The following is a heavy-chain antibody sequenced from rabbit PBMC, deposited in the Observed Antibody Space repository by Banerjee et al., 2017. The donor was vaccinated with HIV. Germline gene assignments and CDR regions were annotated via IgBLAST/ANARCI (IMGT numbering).Heavy chain of an antibody. D-gene: IGHD4-1*01. CDR2: ITYGGST. Sequence: EQLVESGGGLVTLGGSLKLSCKASGIDFSSYGVSWVRQAPGKGLEWIGYITYGGSTFYASWAKGRFTISRTSTTVDLKMTSLTAADTATYFCVRHNSGLRLWGPGTLVTVS. J-gene: IGHJ6*01. CDR1: GIDFSSYG. V-gene: IGHV1S21*01. CDR3: VRHNSGLRL.